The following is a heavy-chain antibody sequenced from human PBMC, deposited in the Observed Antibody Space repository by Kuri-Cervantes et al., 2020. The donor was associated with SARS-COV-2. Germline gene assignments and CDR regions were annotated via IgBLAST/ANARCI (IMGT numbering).Heavy chain of an antibody. CDR1: GYTFTSYG. V-gene: IGHV1-18*04. CDR3: ARDHMQLKGMDV. Sequence: ASVKVSCKASGYTFTSYGVSWVRQAPGQGLEWMGWISAYNGNTNYAQKLQGRVTMTTDTSTSTAYMEMRSLRSDDTAVYYCARDHMQLKGMDVWGQGTTVTVSS. CDR2: ISAYNGNT. J-gene: IGHJ6*02. D-gene: IGHD6-13*01.